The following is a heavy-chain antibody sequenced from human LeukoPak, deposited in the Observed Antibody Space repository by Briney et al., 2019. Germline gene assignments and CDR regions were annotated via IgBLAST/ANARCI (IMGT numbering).Heavy chain of an antibody. V-gene: IGHV1-18*01. CDR1: GYTFVNYG. Sequence: GASVKVSCKASGYTFVNYGIIWVRQAPGQWLEWMGWISGYNGDTHYAQKVQGRVTMTTETSTSTAYMELRSLTSDDTAVYYCARGQGLRLWDYWGQGTLVTVSS. D-gene: IGHD5-12*01. J-gene: IGHJ4*02. CDR3: ARGQGLRLWDY. CDR2: ISGYNGDT.